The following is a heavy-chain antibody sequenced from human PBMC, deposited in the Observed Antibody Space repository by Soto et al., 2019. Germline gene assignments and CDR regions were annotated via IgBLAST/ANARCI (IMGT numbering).Heavy chain of an antibody. D-gene: IGHD1-1*01. J-gene: IGHJ4*01. V-gene: IGHV4-34*01. CDR2: ISRSGST. CDR3: ARGGTAAWIEARLLRVLLDL. CDR1: GGSLGGFH. Sequence: SETLSLTCAVSGGSLGGFHWSWIRQPPGKGLEWIGEISRSGSTNYGPSLKSRVTMSMDTSRNQVSLNLSSVTDADTAVYYCARGGTAAWIEARLLRVLLDLWGHGNLVTVSS.